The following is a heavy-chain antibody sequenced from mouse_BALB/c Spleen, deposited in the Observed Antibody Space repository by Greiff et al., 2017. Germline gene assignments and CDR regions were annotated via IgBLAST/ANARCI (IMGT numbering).Heavy chain of an antibody. CDR1: GYTFTDYW. J-gene: IGHJ4*01. V-gene: IGHV1-69*01. D-gene: IGHD2-4*01. CDR3: ARDDYGYAMDY. Sequence: QVQLQQPGAELVMPGASVKMSCKASGYTFTDYWMHWVKQRPGQGLEWIGAIDTSDSYTSYNQKFKGKATLTVDESSSTAYMQLSSLTSEDSAVYYCARDDYGYAMDYWGQGTSVTVSS. CDR2: IDTSDSYT.